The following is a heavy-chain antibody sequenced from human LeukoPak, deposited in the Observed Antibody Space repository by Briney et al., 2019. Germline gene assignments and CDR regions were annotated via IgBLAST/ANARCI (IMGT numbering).Heavy chain of an antibody. CDR1: GFSFSDSW. V-gene: IGHV3-7*01. D-gene: IGHD7-27*01. CDR3: GRDPDWGAIDY. Sequence: GGSLRLSCAASGFSFSDSWMSWVRQAPGKGLEWVANMNPDGSGKYYVDSVRGRFTVSRDNAKKTVYLQMNSLRAEDTTVYYCGRDPDWGAIDYWGQGTLVTVSS. J-gene: IGHJ4*02. CDR2: MNPDGSGK.